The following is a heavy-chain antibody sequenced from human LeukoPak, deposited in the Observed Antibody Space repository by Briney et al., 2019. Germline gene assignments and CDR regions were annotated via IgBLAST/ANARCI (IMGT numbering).Heavy chain of an antibody. CDR2: INHSRST. CDR1: SGSFSDYY. J-gene: IGHJ5*02. CDR3: ARQATVPPVDP. V-gene: IGHV4-34*01. D-gene: IGHD4-17*01. Sequence: SETLSLTCAVYSGSFSDYYWSWIRQPPGKGLEWIGEINHSRSTNYNPSLKSRVTISVDTSKNQFSLKLTSVTAADTAVYYCARQATVPPVDPWGQGTLVIVSS.